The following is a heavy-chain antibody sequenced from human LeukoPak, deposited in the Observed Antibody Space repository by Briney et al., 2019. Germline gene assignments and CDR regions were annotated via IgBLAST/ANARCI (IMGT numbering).Heavy chain of an antibody. J-gene: IGHJ5*02. Sequence: SETLSLTCAVYGGSFSAYYWTLIRQPPGKGLEWIAEINHSGGTNYNPSLKSRVTISVDTSKNRFSLKLTSVTAADTAVYYCASSRLYNSGWYHMFDPWGQGSLVTVSS. CDR3: ASSRLYNSGWYHMFDP. V-gene: IGHV4-34*01. D-gene: IGHD6-19*01. CDR2: INHSGGT. CDR1: GGSFSAYY.